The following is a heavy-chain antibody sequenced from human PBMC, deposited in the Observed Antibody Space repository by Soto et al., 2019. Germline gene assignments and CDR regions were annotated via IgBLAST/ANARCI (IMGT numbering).Heavy chain of an antibody. J-gene: IGHJ6*02. CDR3: ARVPGRYSYGMDV. CDR1: GGSFSGYY. Sequence: QVQLQQWGAGLLKPSETLSLTCAVYGGSFSGYYWSWIRQPPGKGLEWIGEINHSGSTNYNPSLKSRVTISVDTSKNQFSLKLSSVTAADTAVYYCARVPGRYSYGMDVWGQGTTVTVSS. CDR2: INHSGST. V-gene: IGHV4-34*01.